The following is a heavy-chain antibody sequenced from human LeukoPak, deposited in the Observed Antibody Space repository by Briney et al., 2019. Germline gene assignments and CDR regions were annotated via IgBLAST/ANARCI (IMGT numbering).Heavy chain of an antibody. Sequence: GGFLRLSCAASGFTVSSNYMSWVRQAPGKGLEWVSVIYSGDSTYYADSVKGRFTISRGNSKNTLYLQMNSLRAEDTAVYYCARQGSYYGYFDYWGQGTLVTVSS. CDR1: GFTVSSNY. D-gene: IGHD3-10*01. CDR3: ARQGSYYGYFDY. J-gene: IGHJ4*02. CDR2: IYSGDST. V-gene: IGHV3-66*04.